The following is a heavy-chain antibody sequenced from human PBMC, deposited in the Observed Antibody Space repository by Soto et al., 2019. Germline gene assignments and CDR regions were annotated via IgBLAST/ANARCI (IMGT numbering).Heavy chain of an antibody. V-gene: IGHV3-33*01. Sequence: GGSLRLSCAASGFTFTTYAMHWVRQAPGKGLEWVALFWHDGTRIYYADSVRGRFTVSRDNSRNTLYLVMTSLRAEDTAVYYCARGVAPFDYWGRGTQVTVSS. D-gene: IGHD5-12*01. CDR3: ARGVAPFDY. CDR2: FWHDGTRI. J-gene: IGHJ4*02. CDR1: GFTFTTYA.